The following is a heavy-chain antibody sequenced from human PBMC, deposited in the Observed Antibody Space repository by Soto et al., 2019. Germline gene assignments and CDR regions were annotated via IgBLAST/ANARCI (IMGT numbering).Heavy chain of an antibody. CDR3: LRVGGWKHFDA. D-gene: IGHD3-9*01. Sequence: SETLSLTCTVSGGSISGSSYYWGWIRQPPGKGLEWIGNIYYSGSTYYNPSLKSRVTISVDTSKNQFSLKLSSVTAADTAVYYCLRVGGWKHFDAGGGETLVTVSS. J-gene: IGHJ4*02. V-gene: IGHV4-39*01. CDR1: GGSISGSSYY. CDR2: IYYSGST.